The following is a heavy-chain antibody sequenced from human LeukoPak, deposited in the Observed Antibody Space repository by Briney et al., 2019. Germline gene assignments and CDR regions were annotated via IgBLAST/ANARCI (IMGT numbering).Heavy chain of an antibody. CDR1: GFTFSSYS. V-gene: IGHV3-21*01. J-gene: IGHJ4*02. CDR2: ISSSSSYI. D-gene: IGHD3-22*01. Sequence: GGSLRLSCAASGFTFSSYSMNWVREAPGKGLEWVSSISSSSSYIYYADSVKGRFTISRDNAKNSLYLQMNSLRAEDTAVYYCARDPKTYYYDSSGRSRGVFDYWGQGTLVTVSS. CDR3: ARDPKTYYYDSSGRSRGVFDY.